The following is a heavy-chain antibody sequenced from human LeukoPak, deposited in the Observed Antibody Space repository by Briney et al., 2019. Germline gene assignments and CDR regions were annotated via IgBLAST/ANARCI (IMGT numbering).Heavy chain of an antibody. J-gene: IGHJ4*02. CDR1: GFTFSSYA. CDR3: ARDRYYYGSGSYFRADHQYYFDY. Sequence: PGGSLRLSCAASGFTFSSYAMSWVRQAPGKGLEWVSAISGSGGSTYYADSVKGRFTISRDNAKNSLYLQMNSLRAEDTAVYYCARDRYYYGSGSYFRADHQYYFDYWGQGTLATVSS. CDR2: ISGSGGST. D-gene: IGHD3-10*01. V-gene: IGHV3-23*01.